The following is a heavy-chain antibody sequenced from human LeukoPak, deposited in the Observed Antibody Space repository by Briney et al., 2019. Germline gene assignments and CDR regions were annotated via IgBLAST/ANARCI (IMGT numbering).Heavy chain of an antibody. CDR2: INPSGGST. Sequence: GASVKVSCKASGYTFTSYYMHWVRQAPGQGLEWMGIINPSGGSTSYAQKFQGRVTMTRDMSTSTVYMELSSLRSEDTAVYYSARASSDLYYYYYMDVWGKGTTVTVSS. CDR1: GYTFTSYY. J-gene: IGHJ6*03. CDR3: ARASSDLYYYYYMDV. V-gene: IGHV1-46*01.